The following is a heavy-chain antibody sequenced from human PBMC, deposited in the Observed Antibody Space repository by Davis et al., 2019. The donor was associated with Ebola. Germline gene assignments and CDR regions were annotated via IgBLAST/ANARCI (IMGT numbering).Heavy chain of an antibody. D-gene: IGHD5-12*01. CDR1: GGSISGYY. CDR2: ILYTGST. CDR3: ARGAARYSGYDFTYYYYGMDV. V-gene: IGHV4-59*12. J-gene: IGHJ6*02. Sequence: PSETLSLTFTVSGGSISGYYWSWIRQPPGKGLEWIGYILYTGSTKYNTPLKSRVTILLDTSKTQFSLKLSSVTAADTAVYYCARGAARYSGYDFTYYYYGMDVWGQGTTVTVSS.